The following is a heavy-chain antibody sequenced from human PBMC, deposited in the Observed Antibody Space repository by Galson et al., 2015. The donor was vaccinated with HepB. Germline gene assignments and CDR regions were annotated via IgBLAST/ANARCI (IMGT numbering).Heavy chain of an antibody. CDR2: TSNDGSSK. CDR1: GFTFSAYA. D-gene: IGHD6-19*01. Sequence: SLRLSCAASGFTFSAYALHWVRQAPGRGLEWVAGTSNDGSSKYYADSVKGRFTISRANSRNTIYLHMNSLRVEDTAIYYCAREEYGSGWYGSVMGNWFDPWGQGTLVTVSS. J-gene: IGHJ5*02. CDR3: AREEYGSGWYGSVMGNWFDP. V-gene: IGHV3-30*04.